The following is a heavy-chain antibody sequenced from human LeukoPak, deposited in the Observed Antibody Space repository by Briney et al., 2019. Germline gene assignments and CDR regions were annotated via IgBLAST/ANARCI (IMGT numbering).Heavy chain of an antibody. V-gene: IGHV3-21*01. CDR3: ARDKNTGESGSYY. D-gene: IGHD1-26*01. CDR2: ISSSSSYI. J-gene: IGHJ4*02. CDR1: GFTFSSYS. Sequence: PGGSLRLSCAASGFTFSSYSMNWVRQAPGKGLEWVSSISSSSSYIYYADSVKGRFTISGDNAKNSLYLQMNSLRDEDTAVYYCARDKNTGESGSYYWGQGTLVTVSS.